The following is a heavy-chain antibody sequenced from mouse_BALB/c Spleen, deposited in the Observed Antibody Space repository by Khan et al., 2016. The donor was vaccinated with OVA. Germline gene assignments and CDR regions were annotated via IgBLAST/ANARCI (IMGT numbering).Heavy chain of an antibody. CDR3: ARGNYYGYYFDY. V-gene: IGHV3-2*02. J-gene: IGHJ2*01. D-gene: IGHD1-1*01. CDR1: GYSITSGYA. Sequence: VQLKQSGPGLVKPSQSLSLTCTVTGYSITSGYAWNWIRQFPGNKLEWMGYISYSGVTSYTPSLKSRISITRDTSKNQFFLQLNSVTTEDIATYYCARGNYYGYYFDYWGQGTTLTVSS. CDR2: ISYSGVT.